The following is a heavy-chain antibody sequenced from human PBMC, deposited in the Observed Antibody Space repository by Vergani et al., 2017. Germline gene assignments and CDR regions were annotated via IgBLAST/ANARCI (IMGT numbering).Heavy chain of an antibody. Sequence: VQLVESGGGVVQPGGSLRLSCAASGFTFSSYAMSWVRQAPGKGLEWVANIKQDGSEKYYVDSVKGRFTISRDNAKNSLYLQMNSLRAEDTAVYYCARDLRFFEWLLFPATTGESYYYYYGMDVWGQGTTVTVSS. CDR3: ARDLRFFEWLLFPATTGESYYYYYGMDV. J-gene: IGHJ6*02. V-gene: IGHV3-7*01. CDR2: IKQDGSEK. CDR1: GFTFSSYA. D-gene: IGHD3-3*01.